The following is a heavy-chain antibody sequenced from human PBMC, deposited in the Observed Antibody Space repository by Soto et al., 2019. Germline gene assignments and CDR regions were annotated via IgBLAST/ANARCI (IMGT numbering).Heavy chain of an antibody. D-gene: IGHD6-19*01. V-gene: IGHV1-18*01. CDR2: ISAYNGNT. J-gene: IGHJ3*02. CDR1: GYTFTSYG. Sequence: ASVKVSCKASGYTFTSYGISLVRQAPGQGLEWMGWISAYNGNTNYAQKLQGRVTMTTDTSTSTAYMELRSLRSDDTAVYYCARDRIAVAGFAFDIWGQGTMVTVSS. CDR3: ARDRIAVAGFAFDI.